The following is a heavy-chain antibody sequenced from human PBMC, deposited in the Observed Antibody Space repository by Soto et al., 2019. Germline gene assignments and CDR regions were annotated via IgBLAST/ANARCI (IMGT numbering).Heavy chain of an antibody. V-gene: IGHV1-18*01. Sequence: ASVKVSCKASGYTYTSYGISWVRQAPGQGLEWMGWISAYNGNTNYAQKLQGRVTMTTDTSTSTAYMELRSLRSDDTAVYYCARDKGYSSGWYGYYMDVWGKGTTVTVSS. CDR1: GYTYTSYG. CDR2: ISAYNGNT. D-gene: IGHD6-19*01. J-gene: IGHJ6*03. CDR3: ARDKGYSSGWYGYYMDV.